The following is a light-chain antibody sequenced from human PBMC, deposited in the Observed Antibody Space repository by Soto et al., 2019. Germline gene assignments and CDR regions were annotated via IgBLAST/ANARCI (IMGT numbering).Light chain of an antibody. Sequence: QSALTQPASVSGSPGQSITISCTGTSNDVGSYNLVSWFQQRPGKAPKLIIYEVNRRPSGLSDRFSGSKSGIAASLTISGLQAEDEADYYCCSYTPINSPGWVFGGGTKLTVL. J-gene: IGLJ3*02. CDR1: SNDVGSYNL. CDR3: CSYTPINSPGWV. V-gene: IGLV2-23*02. CDR2: EVN.